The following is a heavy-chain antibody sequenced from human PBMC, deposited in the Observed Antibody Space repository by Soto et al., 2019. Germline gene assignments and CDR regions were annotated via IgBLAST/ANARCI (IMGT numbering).Heavy chain of an antibody. Sequence: PGGSLRLSCAASGFTFSRYGMHWVRQAPGKGLEWVAVISYDGSNKYYADSVKGRFTISRDNSKNTLYLQMNSLRAEDTAVYYCATVFARAYSSSWDKAEYFQHWGQGTLVNVSS. D-gene: IGHD6-13*01. CDR1: GFTFSRYG. J-gene: IGHJ1*01. CDR3: ATVFARAYSSSWDKAEYFQH. V-gene: IGHV3-30*03. CDR2: ISYDGSNK.